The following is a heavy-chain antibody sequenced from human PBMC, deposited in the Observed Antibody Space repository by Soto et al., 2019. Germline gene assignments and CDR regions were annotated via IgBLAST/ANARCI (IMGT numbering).Heavy chain of an antibody. D-gene: IGHD2-21*02. CDR3: ASLGVGDWANYYYYHYGMDV. J-gene: IGHJ6*02. CDR1: GFNFRIYA. V-gene: IGHV3-23*01. Sequence: LRLSCEGTGFNFRIYAMTWFRQAPVKGLECVSAVTANGGSTYSADSVKGRFTISRDNSKNTLFLQMNSLRAEDTAVYYCASLGVGDWANYYYYHYGMDVWGQGTTVTVSS. CDR2: VTANGGST.